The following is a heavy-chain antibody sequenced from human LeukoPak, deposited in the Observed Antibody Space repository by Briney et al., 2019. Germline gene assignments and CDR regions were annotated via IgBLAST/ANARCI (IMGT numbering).Heavy chain of an antibody. CDR1: GYSFTSYW. J-gene: IGHJ3*02. V-gene: IGHV5-51*01. D-gene: IGHD2-15*01. CDR2: IYPGDSDT. Sequence: GESLKISCKGSGYSFTSYWIGWVRQMPGKGLEWMGIIYPGDSDTRYSPSFQGQVTISADKSISTAYLQWSSLKASGTAMYYCARRDVVVAAARLGAFDIWGQGTMVTVSS. CDR3: ARRDVVVAAARLGAFDI.